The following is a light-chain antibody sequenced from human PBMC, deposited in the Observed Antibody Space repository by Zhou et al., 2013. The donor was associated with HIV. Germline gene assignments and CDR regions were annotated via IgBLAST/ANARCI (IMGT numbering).Light chain of an antibody. V-gene: IGKV1-39*01. J-gene: IGKJ5*01. CDR3: QQSYNTPPT. CDR2: GSS. Sequence: DIQMTQSPSSLSASVGDRISITCRTSQSITTYLNWYQHKPGKAPKLLIYGSSSLQSGVPSRFSGSGSGTEFTLSISSLQPEDSATYYCQQSYNTPPTFGQGTRL. CDR1: QSITTY.